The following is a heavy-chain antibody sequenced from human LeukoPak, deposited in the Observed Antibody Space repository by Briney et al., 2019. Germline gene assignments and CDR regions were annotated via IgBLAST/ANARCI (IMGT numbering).Heavy chain of an antibody. CDR3: ARQSGITMIVVIIGDAFDI. Sequence: SETLSLTCTVSGGSISSSSYYWGWIRQPPGKGLEWIGSIYYSGNTYYNPSLKSRVTISVDTSKNQFSLKLSSVTAADTAVYYCARQSGITMIVVIIGDAFDIWGQGTMVTVSS. CDR2: IYYSGNT. D-gene: IGHD3-22*01. J-gene: IGHJ3*02. V-gene: IGHV4-39*01. CDR1: GGSISSSSYY.